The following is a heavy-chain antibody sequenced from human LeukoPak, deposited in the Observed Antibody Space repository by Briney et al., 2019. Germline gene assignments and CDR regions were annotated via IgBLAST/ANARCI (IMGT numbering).Heavy chain of an antibody. Sequence: PGGSLRLSCAASGFTSSSYGMHWVRQAPGKGLEWVAVISYDGSNKYYADSVKGRFTISRDNAKNSLYLQMNSLRAEDTALYYCGRAYDFSRHWGQGTLVTVSS. J-gene: IGHJ4*02. CDR2: ISYDGSNK. D-gene: IGHD3-3*01. CDR1: GFTSSSYG. V-gene: IGHV3-30*03. CDR3: GRAYDFSRH.